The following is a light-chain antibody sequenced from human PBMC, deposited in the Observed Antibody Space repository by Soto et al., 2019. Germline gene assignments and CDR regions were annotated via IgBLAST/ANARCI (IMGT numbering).Light chain of an antibody. J-gene: IGKJ4*01. CDR2: RAT. Sequence: EIVLSQSPGSLSLSPGERATFSCRASHSVSSNYLAWYQQKRGQAPRLLIYRATTRATGIPDRFSGSGFGTDFTLTINRLEPEDFAIYFCQQSGSSPGTFGGGANV. CDR3: QQSGSSPGT. V-gene: IGKV3-20*01. CDR1: HSVSSNY.